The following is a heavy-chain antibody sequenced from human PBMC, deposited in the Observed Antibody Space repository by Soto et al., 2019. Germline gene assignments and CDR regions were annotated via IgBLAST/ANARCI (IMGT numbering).Heavy chain of an antibody. V-gene: IGHV4-59*01. CDR3: ARELVVPAAISWFDP. Sequence: PSETLSLTCTVSGGSISSYYWSWIRQPPGKGLEWIGYIYYSGSTNYNPSLKSRVTISVDTSKNQFSLKLSSVTAADTAVYYCARELVVPAAISWFDPWGQGTRVTVSS. J-gene: IGHJ5*02. CDR2: IYYSGST. CDR1: GGSISSYY. D-gene: IGHD2-2*01.